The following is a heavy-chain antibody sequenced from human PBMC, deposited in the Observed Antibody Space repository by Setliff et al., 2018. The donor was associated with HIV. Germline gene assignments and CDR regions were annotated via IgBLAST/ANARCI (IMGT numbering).Heavy chain of an antibody. D-gene: IGHD3-22*01. CDR2: INHSGST. V-gene: IGHV4-34*01. CDR1: GGSFSAYH. Sequence: PSETLSLTCAVYGGSFSAYHWSWIRQTPGKGLEWLGEINHSGSTNYNPSLKSRVTISVDTSRNQFSLKQNSVTAADTAVYYCARVGYYDSSFDYWGQGTLVTVSS. CDR3: ARVGYYDSSFDY. J-gene: IGHJ4*02.